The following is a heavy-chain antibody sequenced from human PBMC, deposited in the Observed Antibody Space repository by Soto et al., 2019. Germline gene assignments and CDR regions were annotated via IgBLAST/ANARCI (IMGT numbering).Heavy chain of an antibody. V-gene: IGHV1-24*01. D-gene: IGHD3-16*01. CDR1: GYTLTELS. Sequence: QVQLVQSGAEVKKPGASVKVSCKVSGYTLTELSMHWVRQAPGKGLEWMGGFDPEDGETIYAQKFQGRVTMTEDTSTDTAYMELRRLRSEDTAVYYCATGLTALEHYGMDVWGQGTTVTVSS. J-gene: IGHJ6*02. CDR2: FDPEDGET. CDR3: ATGLTALEHYGMDV.